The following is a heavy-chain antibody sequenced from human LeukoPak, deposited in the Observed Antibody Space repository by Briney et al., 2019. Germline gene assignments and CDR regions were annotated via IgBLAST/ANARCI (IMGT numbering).Heavy chain of an antibody. CDR3: AKGGSSSWDYFDY. Sequence: GGSLRLSCAASGFTFSSYAMHWVRQAPGKGLEWVAVISYDGSNKYYADSVKGRFTISRDSSKNTLYLQMNSLRAEDTAVYYCAKGGSSSWDYFDYWGQGTLVTVSS. V-gene: IGHV3-30*04. CDR1: GFTFSSYA. J-gene: IGHJ4*02. CDR2: ISYDGSNK. D-gene: IGHD6-19*01.